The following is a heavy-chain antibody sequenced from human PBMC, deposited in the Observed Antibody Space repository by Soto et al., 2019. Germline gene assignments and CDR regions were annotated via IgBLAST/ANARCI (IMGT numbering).Heavy chain of an antibody. Sequence: ASVKVSCKTSGYTFSNYGITWVRQAPGQPLEWLGWISLYSDGTNYAQKFQGRVSMTTDTSTTTAYMELRSLRSDDTAFYYCARVVPGAEAWFGPWGQGTLVTVSS. CDR3: ARVVPGAEAWFGP. D-gene: IGHD2-2*01. V-gene: IGHV1-18*01. CDR1: GYTFSNYG. J-gene: IGHJ5*02. CDR2: ISLYSDGT.